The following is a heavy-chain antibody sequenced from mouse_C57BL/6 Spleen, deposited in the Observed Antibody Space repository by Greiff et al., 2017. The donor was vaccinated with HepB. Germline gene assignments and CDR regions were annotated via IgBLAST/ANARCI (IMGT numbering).Heavy chain of an antibody. V-gene: IGHV14-4*01. J-gene: IGHJ2*01. CDR2: IDPENGDT. CDR3: TTLPPDGYYLDY. D-gene: IGHD2-3*01. Sequence: EVQLQESGAELVRPGASVKLSCTASGFNIKDDYMHWVKQRPEQGLEWIGWIDPENGDTEYASKFQGKATITADTSSNTAYLQLSSLTSEDTAVYYCTTLPPDGYYLDYWGQGTTLTVSS. CDR1: GFNIKDDY.